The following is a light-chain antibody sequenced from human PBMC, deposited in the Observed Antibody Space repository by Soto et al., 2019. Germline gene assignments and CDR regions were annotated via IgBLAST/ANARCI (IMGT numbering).Light chain of an antibody. V-gene: IGKV3-15*01. CDR1: QSISSN. CDR2: GTS. Sequence: EIEMTQSPATLSVSPGERVTLSCRASQSISSNLAWYQQKPGQAPSLLMYGTSTRATGIPARFSGSGSGTEFTLTISSRQSEDFAVYYCQQYNTWSSITFGQGTRLEIK. J-gene: IGKJ5*01. CDR3: QQYNTWSSIT.